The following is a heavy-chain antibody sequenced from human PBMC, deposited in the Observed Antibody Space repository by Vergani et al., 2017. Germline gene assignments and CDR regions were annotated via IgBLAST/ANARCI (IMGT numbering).Heavy chain of an antibody. D-gene: IGHD5-12*01. J-gene: IGHJ6*03. V-gene: IGHV3-9*01. CDR3: VKAMGGSLHYYYMDV. CDR1: GFTFTAHG. Sequence: EVQLLESGGGSAQPGESLRLSCVASGFTFTAHGLNWVRQAPGKGLEWVSGISWNSGSIGYADSVKGRFTISRDNAKNSLYLQMNSLRAEDTALYYCVKAMGGSLHYYYMDVWGKGTTVTVSS. CDR2: ISWNSGSI.